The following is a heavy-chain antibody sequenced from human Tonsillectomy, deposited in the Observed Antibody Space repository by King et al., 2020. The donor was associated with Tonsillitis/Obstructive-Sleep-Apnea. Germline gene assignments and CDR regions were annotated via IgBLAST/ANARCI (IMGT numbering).Heavy chain of an antibody. CDR3: AKGLGYCSSTSCLGGFDY. V-gene: IGHV3-23*04. CDR1: GFTFSSYA. Sequence: VQLVESGGGLVQPGGSLRLSCAASGFTFSSYAMSWVRQASGKGLEWVSAMSGSGGSTYYADSVKGRFTIARDNSKNTLYLQMNSLRAEDTAVYYCAKGLGYCSSTSCLGGFDYWGQGTLVTVSS. CDR2: MSGSGGST. J-gene: IGHJ4*02. D-gene: IGHD2-2*01.